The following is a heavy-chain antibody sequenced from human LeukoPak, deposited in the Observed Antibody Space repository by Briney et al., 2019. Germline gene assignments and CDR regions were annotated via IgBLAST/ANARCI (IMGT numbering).Heavy chain of an antibody. V-gene: IGHV3-11*05. Sequence: GGSLRLSCVASGFTFSDYYMSWIRQAPGKGLEWVSYIPSTSSYTSYAGSVKGRFTISRDNAKNSLYLQMNSLRAEDTAVYYCARAANTAAGTPTLAIDYWGQGTLVTVSS. CDR2: IPSTSSYT. J-gene: IGHJ4*02. CDR1: GFTFSDYY. D-gene: IGHD6-13*01. CDR3: ARAANTAAGTPTLAIDY.